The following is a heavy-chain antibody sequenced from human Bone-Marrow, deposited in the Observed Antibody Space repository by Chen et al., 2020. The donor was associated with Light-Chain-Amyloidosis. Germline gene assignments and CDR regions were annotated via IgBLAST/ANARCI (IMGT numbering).Heavy chain of an antibody. CDR2: VQGDGSDK. CDR1: GISFSNNW. V-gene: IGHV3-7*05. D-gene: IGHD3-16*01. Sequence: EVQLVESGGGLVQPWESLRLSCAASGISFSNNWMSWVRQAPGKGLEWVANVQGDGSDKYYVDSVKGRFTISRDNAKNSLYLQMNSLRAEDTAVYYCTTEYLGAYDYWGQGTLLTVSS. J-gene: IGHJ4*02. CDR3: TTEYLGAYDY.